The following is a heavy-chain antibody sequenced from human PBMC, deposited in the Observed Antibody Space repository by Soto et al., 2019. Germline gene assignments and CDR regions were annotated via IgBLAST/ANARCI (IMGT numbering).Heavy chain of an antibody. J-gene: IGHJ4*02. CDR3: PRDGKKQWLPSYFDY. V-gene: IGHV1-46*01. CDR2: INPSGGST. D-gene: IGHD6-19*01. CDR1: GYTFTSYY. Sequence: ASVKVSCKASGYTFTSYYMHWVRQAPGQGLEWMGIINPSGGSTSYAQKFQGRVTMTRGTSTSTVYMELSSLRSEDTAVYYCPRDGKKQWLPSYFDYCGQGTLVTVSS.